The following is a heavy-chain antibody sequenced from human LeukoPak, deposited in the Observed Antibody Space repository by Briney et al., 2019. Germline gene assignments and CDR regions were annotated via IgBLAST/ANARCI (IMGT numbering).Heavy chain of an antibody. Sequence: GGSLRLSCAASGFTFSSYDMHWVRQATGKGLEWVSAIGTAGDTYYPGSVKGRFTISRENAKNSLYLQMNSLRAGDTAVYYCARVRGDGYYFDYWGQGTLVTVSS. V-gene: IGHV3-13*01. CDR3: ARVRGDGYYFDY. CDR2: IGTAGDT. D-gene: IGHD5-24*01. CDR1: GFTFSSYD. J-gene: IGHJ4*02.